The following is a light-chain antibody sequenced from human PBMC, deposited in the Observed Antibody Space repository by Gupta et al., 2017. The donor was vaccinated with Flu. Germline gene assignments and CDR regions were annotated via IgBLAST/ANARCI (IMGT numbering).Light chain of an antibody. J-gene: IGLJ3*02. Sequence: QSALTQPRSVSGSPGQSVTISCTGTSSDVGGSNYVSWYQHYPGKAPKLIIYDVSERHSGVPDRFSGSKSGNTASLTISGLQAEDEADYHCSSNAGGYSWVFGGGTKLTVL. CDR1: SSDVGGSNY. CDR3: SSNAGGYSWV. V-gene: IGLV2-11*01. CDR2: DVS.